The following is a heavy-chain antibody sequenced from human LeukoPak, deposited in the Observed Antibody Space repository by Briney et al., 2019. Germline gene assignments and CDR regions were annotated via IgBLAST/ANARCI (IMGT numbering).Heavy chain of an antibody. CDR3: AKGFNRGLPDY. D-gene: IGHD2-21*01. CDR2: ISYDGSNT. CDR1: GFTFSSYA. J-gene: IGHJ4*02. V-gene: IGHV3-30-3*01. Sequence: AGGSLRLSCAASGFTFSSYAMHWVRQAPGKGLEWVAVISYDGSNTYYADSVKGRFTISRDNSKNTLYLQMNSLRAEDTAVYYCAKGFNRGLPDYWGQGTLVTVPS.